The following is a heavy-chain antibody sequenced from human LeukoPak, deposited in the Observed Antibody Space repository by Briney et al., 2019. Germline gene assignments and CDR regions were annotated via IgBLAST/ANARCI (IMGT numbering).Heavy chain of an antibody. J-gene: IGHJ1*01. Sequence: PSETLSLTCAVYGGSFSGYYWSWTRQPPGKGLEWIGEINHSGSTNYNPSLKSRVTISVDTSKNQFSLKLSSVTAADTAVYYCARLLWYSSSSGHFQHWGQGTLVTVSS. D-gene: IGHD6-6*01. V-gene: IGHV4-34*01. CDR3: ARLLWYSSSSGHFQH. CDR2: INHSGST. CDR1: GGSFSGYY.